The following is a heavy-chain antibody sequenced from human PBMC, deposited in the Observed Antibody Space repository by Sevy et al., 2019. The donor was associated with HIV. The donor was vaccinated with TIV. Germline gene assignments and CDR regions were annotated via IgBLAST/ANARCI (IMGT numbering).Heavy chain of an antibody. J-gene: IGHJ1*01. Sequence: GGSLRLSCAASGFTFDDYAMHWVRQAPGKGLEWVSGISWNSGSIGYADSVKGRFTISRDNAKNSLYLQMNSLRAEDTALYYCAKDTSSSSDDFQHWGQGTLVTVSS. D-gene: IGHD6-6*01. V-gene: IGHV3-9*01. CDR3: AKDTSSSSDDFQH. CDR1: GFTFDDYA. CDR2: ISWNSGSI.